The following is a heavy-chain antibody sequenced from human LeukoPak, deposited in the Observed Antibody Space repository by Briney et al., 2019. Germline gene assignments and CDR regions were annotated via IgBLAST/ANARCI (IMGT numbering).Heavy chain of an antibody. CDR1: EYTFSSYS. CDR2: INAGKGNT. D-gene: IGHD2-2*01. Sequence: ASVKVSCKAFEYTFSSYSIHWVRQAPGQRLEWMGWINAGKGNTKYSQNLQGRVTVTGDTSASTAYMELSSLTSEDTAVYYCARGSCSSTSCFMDVWGQGTTVTVSS. CDR3: ARGSCSSTSCFMDV. J-gene: IGHJ6*02. V-gene: IGHV1-3*01.